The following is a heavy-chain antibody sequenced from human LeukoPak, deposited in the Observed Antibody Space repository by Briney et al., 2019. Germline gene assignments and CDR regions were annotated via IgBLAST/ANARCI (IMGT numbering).Heavy chain of an antibody. D-gene: IGHD7-27*01. V-gene: IGHV1-18*01. J-gene: IGHJ3*02. CDR2: ISLYNGNT. Sequence: ASVKVSCKASGYTFTSYGISWVRQAPGHGLEWMGRISLYNGNTDYTQKLQGRVTMTTDTSTSTAYMELRSLRSDDTAVYYCARAGDAFDIWGQGTMVTVSS. CDR3: ARAGDAFDI. CDR1: GYTFTSYG.